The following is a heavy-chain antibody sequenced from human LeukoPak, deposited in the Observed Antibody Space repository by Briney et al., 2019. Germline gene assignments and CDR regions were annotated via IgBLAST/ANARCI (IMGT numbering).Heavy chain of an antibody. Sequence: GGSLRLSCAAAGFSFSTYSMNWVRQTPGKGLEWVSSISRTSSYIYYPDSVKGRFTLSRDNGKNSLYLQMNSLRAEDTAVYYCARAVYGFDAFDIWGQGTMVTVSS. CDR3: ARAVYGFDAFDI. CDR1: GFSFSTYS. CDR2: ISRTSSYI. J-gene: IGHJ3*02. V-gene: IGHV3-21*01. D-gene: IGHD4-17*01.